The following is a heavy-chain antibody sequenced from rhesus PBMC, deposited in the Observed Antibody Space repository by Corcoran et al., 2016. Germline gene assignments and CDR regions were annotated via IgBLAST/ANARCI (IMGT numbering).Heavy chain of an antibody. CDR2: ISYRGST. CDR1: GGSISIVYFH. V-gene: IGHV4-122*02. D-gene: IGHD5-24*01. J-gene: IGHJ4*01. CDR3: ARYSGYSWRVGDY. Sequence: QAQLQESGPGLVKPSETLSLTCGVSGGSISIVYFHWGWIRRAPGKGLGWIGHISYRGSTSYNPALKSRVTISGDTSNNQFSLRLSSVTAADTAVYYCARYSGYSWRVGDYWGQGVLVTVSS.